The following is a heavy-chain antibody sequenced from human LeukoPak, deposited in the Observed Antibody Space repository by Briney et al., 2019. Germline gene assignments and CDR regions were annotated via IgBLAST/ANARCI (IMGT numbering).Heavy chain of an antibody. CDR1: GGSISSSAYY. V-gene: IGHV4-39*01. Sequence: SETLSLTCTVSGGSISSSAYYWGWIRQPPGKGLEWIGTMYYSGITYYNPSLKSRVTTSVDTSKNQFTLKVSSVTAADTAVYYCARSNWDSNVGIDYWGQGILVIVSS. D-gene: IGHD1-7*01. CDR3: ARSNWDSNVGIDY. CDR2: MYYSGIT. J-gene: IGHJ4*02.